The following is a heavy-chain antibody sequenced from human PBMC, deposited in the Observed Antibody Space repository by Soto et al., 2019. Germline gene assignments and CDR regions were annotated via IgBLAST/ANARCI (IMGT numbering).Heavy chain of an antibody. V-gene: IGHV3-23*01. CDR3: AKNQGVELVPLATVDWFDP. Sequence: GGSLRLSCAASGFIFENFGMSWVRQAPGKGLEWISSISGGGFKKYYADSVKGRFTISRDNSKSTVYLELNNLSAEDTAVYHCAKNQGVELVPLATVDWFDPWGQGSVVTV. CDR1: GFIFENFG. J-gene: IGHJ5*02. CDR2: ISGGGFKK. D-gene: IGHD1-26*01.